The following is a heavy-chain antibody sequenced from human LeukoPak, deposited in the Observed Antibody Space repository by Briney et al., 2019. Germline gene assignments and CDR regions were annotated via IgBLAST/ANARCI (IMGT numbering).Heavy chain of an antibody. J-gene: IGHJ4*02. D-gene: IGHD2-15*01. Sequence: PGRSLRLSCAASGFTFSSYGMHWVRQAPGKGLEWVAVISYDGSSKYYADSVKGRFTISRDNSKNTLYLQMNSLRAEDTAVYYCAKILGYCSGGSCLFDYWGQGTLVTVSS. CDR2: ISYDGSSK. CDR3: AKILGYCSGGSCLFDY. V-gene: IGHV3-30*18. CDR1: GFTFSSYG.